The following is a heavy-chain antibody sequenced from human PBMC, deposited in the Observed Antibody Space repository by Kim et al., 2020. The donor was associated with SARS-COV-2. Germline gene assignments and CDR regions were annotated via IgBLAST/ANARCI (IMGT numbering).Heavy chain of an antibody. CDR3: ARAMASHPFDD. V-gene: IGHV4-59*01. Sequence: SETLSLTCIVSGGSISRDYWGWFRQPPGKGLEYIGYVYHSVKTNYSPSLRSRVTISLDSSKNQVSLIVTSVTAADTALYFCARAMASHPFDDWGQGTLVIVSS. J-gene: IGHJ4*02. CDR1: GGSISRDY. CDR2: VYHSVKT.